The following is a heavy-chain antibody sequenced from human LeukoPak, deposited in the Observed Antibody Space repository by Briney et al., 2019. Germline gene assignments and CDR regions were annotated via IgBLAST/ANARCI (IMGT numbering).Heavy chain of an antibody. J-gene: IGHJ6*02. V-gene: IGHV1-69*04. Sequence: SVKVSCKASGGTFSNYAISWVRQAPGQGLEWMGRIIPILGIANYAQKFQGRVTITADKSTSTAYMELSSLRSEDTAVYYCARPNRRDGYNHHRAYYYYGMDVWGQGTTVTVSS. CDR2: IIPILGIA. D-gene: IGHD5-12*01. CDR3: ARPNRRDGYNHHRAYYYYGMDV. CDR1: GGTFSNYA.